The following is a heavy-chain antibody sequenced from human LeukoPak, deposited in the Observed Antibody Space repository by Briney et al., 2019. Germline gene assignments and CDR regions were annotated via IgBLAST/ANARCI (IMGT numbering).Heavy chain of an antibody. D-gene: IGHD3-22*01. CDR3: GTMSNYDSGGYYDS. CDR1: GFSVSSNY. V-gene: IGHV3-53*01. J-gene: IGHJ5*01. Sequence: GGSLRLSCAVSGFSVSSNYMHWVRQTPGKGLEWVAVIYGAETANYADTVKGRFTISRDNAENTLYLQMNNLRVEDTALYYCGTMSNYDSGGYYDSWGLGTLVTVSS. CDR2: IYGAETA.